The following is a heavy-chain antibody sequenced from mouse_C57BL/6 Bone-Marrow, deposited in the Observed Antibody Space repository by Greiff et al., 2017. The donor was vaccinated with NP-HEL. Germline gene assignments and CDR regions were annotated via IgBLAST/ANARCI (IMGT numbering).Heavy chain of an antibody. J-gene: IGHJ3*01. Sequence: EVQGVESGGDLVKPGGSLKLSCAASGFTFSSYGMSWVRQTPDKRLEWVATISSGGSYTYYPDSVKGRFTISRDNAKNTLYLQMSSLKSEDTAMYYCARGDYYGSIFAYWGQGTLVTVSA. V-gene: IGHV5-6*01. CDR2: ISSGGSYT. D-gene: IGHD1-1*01. CDR1: GFTFSSYG. CDR3: ARGDYYGSIFAY.